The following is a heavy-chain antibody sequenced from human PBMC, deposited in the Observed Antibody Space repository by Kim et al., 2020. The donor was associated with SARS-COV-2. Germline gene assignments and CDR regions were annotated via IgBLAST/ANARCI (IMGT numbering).Heavy chain of an antibody. V-gene: IGHV3-30*01. CDR3: ARDRYSSSWYGAYFDY. D-gene: IGHD6-13*01. Sequence: SVKGRFTISRDNSKNTLYLQMNSLRAEDTAVYYCARDRYSSSWYGAYFDYWGQGTLVTVSS. J-gene: IGHJ4*02.